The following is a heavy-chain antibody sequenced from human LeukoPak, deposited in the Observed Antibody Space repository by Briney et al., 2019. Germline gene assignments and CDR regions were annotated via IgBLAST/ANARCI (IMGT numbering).Heavy chain of an antibody. CDR3: ARGTGFCDRSGHYYWGYFDS. V-gene: IGHV4-59*11. CDR1: DSSISSHY. CDR2: IYYSGTT. J-gene: IGHJ4*02. Sequence: SETLSLTCTVPDSSISSHYWSWFRQTPGKRPEWTASIYYSGTTNYNPSLKGRVTISIDSSKNQFSLKLSSVTAADTAIYYCARGTGFCDRSGHYYWGYFDSWGQGTLVPVSS. D-gene: IGHD3-22*01.